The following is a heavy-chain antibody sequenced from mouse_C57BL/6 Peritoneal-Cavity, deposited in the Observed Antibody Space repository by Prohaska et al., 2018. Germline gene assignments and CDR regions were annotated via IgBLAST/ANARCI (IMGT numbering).Heavy chain of an antibody. Sequence: VKQRPGQGLEWIGWIFPGSVSTYYNEKFKGKATLTVDKSSSTAYMLLSSLTSEDSAVYFCARGQFITTVVAFDYWGQGTTLTVSS. CDR2: IFPGSVST. D-gene: IGHD1-1*01. CDR3: ARGQFITTVVAFDY. J-gene: IGHJ2*01. V-gene: IGHV1-75*01.